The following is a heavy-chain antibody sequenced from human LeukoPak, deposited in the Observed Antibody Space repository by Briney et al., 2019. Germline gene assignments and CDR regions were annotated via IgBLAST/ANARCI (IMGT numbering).Heavy chain of an antibody. V-gene: IGHV4-34*01. CDR3: ARQDYGEVN. CDR2: INHSGGT. CDR1: GGSLSGYY. D-gene: IGHD4/OR15-4a*01. J-gene: IGHJ4*02. Sequence: SETLSLTCAVYGGSLSGYYWSWIRQPPGKGLEWIGEINHSGGTNYNPSLKSRVAISVDTSKNQFSLKLTSVTAADTAVYYCARQDYGEVNWGQGTLVTVSS.